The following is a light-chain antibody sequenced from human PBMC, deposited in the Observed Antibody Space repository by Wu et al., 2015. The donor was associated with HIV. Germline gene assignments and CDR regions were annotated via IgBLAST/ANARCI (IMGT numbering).Light chain of an antibody. CDR2: GDS. Sequence: EIVLTQSPGTLSLSPGERATLSCRASQSVSNNYIVWYQHKPGQAPRLLIHGDSSRATGIPDRISGSGSGTDFTLTISRLEPEDSAVYYCQQYGSSPTWTFGQGTKVEIK. V-gene: IGKV3-20*01. CDR1: QSVSNNY. CDR3: QQYGSSPTWT. J-gene: IGKJ1*01.